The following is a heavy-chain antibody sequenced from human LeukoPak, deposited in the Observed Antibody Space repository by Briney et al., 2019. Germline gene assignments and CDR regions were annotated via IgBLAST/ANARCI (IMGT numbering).Heavy chain of an antibody. J-gene: IGHJ6*02. CDR1: GFTFSSYA. CDR2: ISSNGGST. D-gene: IGHD3-9*01. CDR3: VKGMEDYDILTGVLDV. V-gene: IGHV3-64D*06. Sequence: GGSLRLSCSASGFTFSSYAMHWVRQAPGKGLEYVSAISSNGGSTYYADSVKGRFTISRDNSKNTLYLQMSSLRAEDTAVYYCVKGMEDYDILTGVLDVWGQGTTVTVSS.